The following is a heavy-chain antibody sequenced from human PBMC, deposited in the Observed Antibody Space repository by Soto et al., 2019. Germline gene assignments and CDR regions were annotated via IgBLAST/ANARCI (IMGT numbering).Heavy chain of an antibody. V-gene: IGHV1-3*01. J-gene: IGHJ4*02. CDR1: GYTFTSYA. CDR3: ARVSHLIAVAGSSIGY. D-gene: IGHD6-19*01. Sequence: ASVKVSCKASGYTFTSYAMHWVRQAPGQRLEWMGWINAGNGNTKYSQKFQGRVTITRDTSASTAYMELSSLRSEDTAVYYCARVSHLIAVAGSSIGYWGQGTLVTVSS. CDR2: INAGNGNT.